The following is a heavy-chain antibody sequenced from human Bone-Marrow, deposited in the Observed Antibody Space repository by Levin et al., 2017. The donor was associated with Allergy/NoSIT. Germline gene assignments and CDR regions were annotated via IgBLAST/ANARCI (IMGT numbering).Heavy chain of an antibody. CDR2: ISSNGGST. CDR1: GFTFSSYA. V-gene: IGHV3-64D*06. Sequence: GESLKISCSASGFTFSSYAMHWVRQAPGKGLEYVSAISSNGGSTYYADSVKGRFTISRDNSKNTLYLQMSSLRAEDTAVYYCVKEFVMDLGYCSGGSCYLDYWGQGTLVTVSS. CDR3: VKEFVMDLGYCSGGSCYLDY. D-gene: IGHD2-15*01. J-gene: IGHJ4*02.